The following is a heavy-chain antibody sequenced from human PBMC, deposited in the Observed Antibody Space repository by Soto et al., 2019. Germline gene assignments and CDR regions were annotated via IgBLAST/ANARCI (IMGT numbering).Heavy chain of an antibody. CDR3: ASPREGQWLVFDH. D-gene: IGHD6-19*01. CDR2: ISKDGLDR. V-gene: IGHV3-30*19. CDR1: GFTFSDFG. J-gene: IGHJ4*02. Sequence: PVGSLRLSCVVSGFTFSDFGMHWVRPSPGEGLAWVASISKDGLDRYYSESVKGRFTISRDDSKNTVFLQMNSLKVEDTAAYFCASPREGQWLVFDHWGQRTLVTVSS.